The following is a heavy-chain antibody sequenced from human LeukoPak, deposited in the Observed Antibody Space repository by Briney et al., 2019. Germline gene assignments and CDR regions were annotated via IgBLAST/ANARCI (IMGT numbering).Heavy chain of an antibody. Sequence: GGSLRLSCAASGFTFDDYGMSWVRQAPGKGLEWVSGINWNGGSTGYADSVKGRFTISRDNAKNSLYLQMNSLRAEDTALYYCARRGYCSSTSCPSYYMDVWGKGTTVTVSS. CDR3: ARRGYCSSTSCPSYYMDV. J-gene: IGHJ6*03. D-gene: IGHD2-2*01. CDR2: INWNGGST. V-gene: IGHV3-20*04. CDR1: GFTFDDYG.